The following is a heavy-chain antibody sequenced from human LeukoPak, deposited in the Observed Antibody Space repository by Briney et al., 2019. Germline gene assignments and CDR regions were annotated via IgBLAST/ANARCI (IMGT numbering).Heavy chain of an antibody. CDR2: IRYDGSNK. J-gene: IGHJ6*03. CDR1: GFTFSYNG. CDR3: AKEGRDYVWGSYRSIQRDSHYYMDV. D-gene: IGHD3-16*02. Sequence: GGSLRLSCVASGFTFSYNGMHWVRQAPGKGLEWVAFIRYDGSNKYYADSVKDRFTISRDNSKNTLYLQMNSLRAEDTAVYYCAKEGRDYVWGSYRSIQRDSHYYMDVWGKGTTVTVSS. V-gene: IGHV3-30*02.